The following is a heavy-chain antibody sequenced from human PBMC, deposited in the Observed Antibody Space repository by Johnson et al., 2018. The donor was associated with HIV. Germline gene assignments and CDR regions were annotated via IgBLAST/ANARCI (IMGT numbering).Heavy chain of an antibody. V-gene: IGHV3-30*03. CDR1: GFTFINYW. CDR2: ISYDGSNK. CDR3: ARERGAKTEGDRAFDI. D-gene: IGHD3-16*01. Sequence: VQLVESGGGLVQPGGSLRLSCAASGFTFINYWMHWVRQAPGKGLEWVAVISYDGSNKYYADSVKGRFTISRDNSKNTLYLQMNSLRAEDTAVYYCARERGAKTEGDRAFDIWGQGTMVTVSS. J-gene: IGHJ3*02.